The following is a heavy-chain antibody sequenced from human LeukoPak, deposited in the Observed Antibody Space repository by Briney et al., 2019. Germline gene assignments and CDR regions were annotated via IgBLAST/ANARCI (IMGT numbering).Heavy chain of an antibody. V-gene: IGHV1-46*01. D-gene: IGHD3-3*01. J-gene: IGHJ4*02. CDR3: AATDRFLDPNWSKRQISTGSRFDY. CDR1: GYTFTSYY. CDR2: INPSGGSI. Sequence: ASVKVSCKASGYTFTSYYMHWVRQAPGQGLEWMGIINPSGGSISCAQKFQGRVTMTRDTSTSTVYMELSSLRSEDTAVYYCAATDRFLDPNWSKRQISTGSRFDYWGQGTLVTVSS.